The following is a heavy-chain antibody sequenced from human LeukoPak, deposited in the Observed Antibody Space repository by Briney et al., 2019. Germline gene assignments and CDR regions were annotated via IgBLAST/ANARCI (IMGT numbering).Heavy chain of an antibody. Sequence: SQTLSLTCTVSGGSISSGSYYWSWIRQPAGKGLEWIGRIYTSGSTNYNPSLKSRVTISVDTSKNQFSLKLSSVTAADTAVYYCARTNIGVDPWGQGTLVTVSS. J-gene: IGHJ5*02. CDR3: ARTNIGVDP. D-gene: IGHD2/OR15-2a*01. CDR1: GGSISSGSYY. CDR2: IYTSGST. V-gene: IGHV4-61*02.